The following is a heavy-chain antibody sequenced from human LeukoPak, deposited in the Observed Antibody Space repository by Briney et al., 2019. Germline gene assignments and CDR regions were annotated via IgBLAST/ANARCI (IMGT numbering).Heavy chain of an antibody. Sequence: ASVRVSCKASGYTFTGYYLHWVRQAPGQGLEWMGWISPNSGGTNYAQKFQGRVTMTRDTSINTAYMEVTRLRYDDTAVYYCATSAYSSSSQFDYWGQGTLVTVSS. D-gene: IGHD6-13*01. J-gene: IGHJ4*02. CDR2: ISPNSGGT. V-gene: IGHV1-2*02. CDR1: GYTFTGYY. CDR3: ATSAYSSSSQFDY.